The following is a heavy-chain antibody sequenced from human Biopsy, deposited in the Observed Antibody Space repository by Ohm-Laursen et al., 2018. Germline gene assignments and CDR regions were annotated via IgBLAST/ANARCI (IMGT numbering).Heavy chain of an antibody. CDR3: ARWETTLGRSLDS. V-gene: IGHV1-8*01. J-gene: IGHJ4*02. CDR1: GYTFTSHD. Sequence: SVKVSCKTSGYTFTSHDINWVRQATGQGLEWMGWMSPNTGNTVYAQRFQDRVTMTSDTSTGTAYMESTSLTSDDTAVYFCARWETTLGRSLDSWGQGTLVAVSS. D-gene: IGHD1-26*01. CDR2: MSPNTGNT.